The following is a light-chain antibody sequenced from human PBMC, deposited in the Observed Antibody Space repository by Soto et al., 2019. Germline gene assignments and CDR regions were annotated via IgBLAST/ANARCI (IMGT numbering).Light chain of an antibody. J-gene: IGKJ2*01. V-gene: IGKV3-15*01. CDR1: QSVSRN. Sequence: EVVLTQSPATLSVSPGDRATLSCRASQSVSRNLAWYQQKPGQAPRLLIYGASTRATGVRARFSGSGSATEFTLSISSLQSEDVAVYYCQQYGDWPPETFGQGTKLEI. CDR2: GAS. CDR3: QQYGDWPPET.